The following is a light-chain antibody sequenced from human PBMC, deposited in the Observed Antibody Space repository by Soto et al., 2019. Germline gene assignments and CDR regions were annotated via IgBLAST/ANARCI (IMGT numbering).Light chain of an antibody. CDR1: QDISSW. CDR2: AAS. J-gene: IGKJ4*01. CDR3: QQGDSFPFT. Sequence: DLQMTQSPSSVSASVGDTVTITCRASQDISSWVAWYQQKPGKAPKLLISAASSLQSGVPTRFSGSGSGTDFTLIISGLQPEDFATYFCQQGDSFPFTFGGGTKVDIK. V-gene: IGKV1-12*01.